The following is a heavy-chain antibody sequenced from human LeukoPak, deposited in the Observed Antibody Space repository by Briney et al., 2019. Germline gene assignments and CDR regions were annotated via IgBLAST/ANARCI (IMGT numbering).Heavy chain of an antibody. CDR1: GFTFSSYS. D-gene: IGHD3-22*01. J-gene: IGHJ3*01. CDR3: AKDETDYYDNSGGAFDV. Sequence: GGSLRLSCAASGFTFSSYSMNWVRQAPGKGLEWVGVSGGSSGSIFYADSVSGRFSISRDNSKNTLYLQMSSLRAEDTAVYYCAKDETDYYDNSGGAFDVWGQGTMVTVSS. CDR2: SGGSSGSI. V-gene: IGHV3-23*01.